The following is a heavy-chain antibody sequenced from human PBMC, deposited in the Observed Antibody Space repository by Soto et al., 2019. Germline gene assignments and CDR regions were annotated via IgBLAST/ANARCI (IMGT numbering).Heavy chain of an antibody. CDR3: HRSRGSEHNWFYYGMEV. CDR2: IYYSGTT. V-gene: IGHV4-30-4*01. D-gene: IGHD1-1*01. CDR1: VCCSSNGDCD. Sequence: SSSXLLTGTVGVCCSSNGDCDLSWIRQTPGRGLEWIGSIYYSGTTHNNTSLKSPVSVSIDTSKNQSSLKLTSVTAADTAVYYCHRSRGSEHNWFYYGMEVCGQRTTV. J-gene: IGHJ6*01.